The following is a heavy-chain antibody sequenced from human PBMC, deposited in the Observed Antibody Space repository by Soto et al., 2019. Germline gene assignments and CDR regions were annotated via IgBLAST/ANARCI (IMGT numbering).Heavy chain of an antibody. D-gene: IGHD5-12*01. CDR2: ISGSGDST. V-gene: IGHV3-23*01. J-gene: IGHJ4*02. CDR1: GFTFSNYA. Sequence: EVQLLESGGGLVQPGGSLRLSCAASGFTFSNYAMSWVRQAPGKGLEWVSVISGSGDSTYYADSVKGRFTISRDNSKNTLYLQMHSLRAGDTAVYYCARRGGSDYWGQGTLVIVSS. CDR3: ARRGGSDY.